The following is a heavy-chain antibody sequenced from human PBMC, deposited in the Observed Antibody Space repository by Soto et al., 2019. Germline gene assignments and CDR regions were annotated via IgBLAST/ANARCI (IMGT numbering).Heavy chain of an antibody. CDR1: GFTFTSSS. CDR3: AARYDYDSSGYHIYYYGMDV. J-gene: IGHJ6*02. CDR2: IVVGSGNT. D-gene: IGHD3-22*01. Sequence: GASVKVSCKASGFTFTSSSVQWVRQARGQRLEWIGWIVVGSGNTNYAQKFQERVTITRDMSTSTAYMELSSLRSEDTAVYYCAARYDYDSSGYHIYYYGMDVWGQGTKVTVSS. V-gene: IGHV1-58*01.